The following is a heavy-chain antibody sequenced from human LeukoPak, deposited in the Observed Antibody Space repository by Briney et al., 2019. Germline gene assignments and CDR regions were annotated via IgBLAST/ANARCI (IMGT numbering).Heavy chain of an antibody. CDR3: AREVRGQLVRDYFDY. Sequence: SQTLSLTCTVSGGSISSGDYYWSWIRQPPGKGLEWIGYIYYSGSTYYNPSLKSRVTISVDTSKNQFSLRLTSVTAADTAVYYCAREVRGQLVRDYFDYWGQGTLVTVSS. D-gene: IGHD6-6*01. CDR2: IYYSGST. CDR1: GGSISSGDYY. V-gene: IGHV4-30-4*08. J-gene: IGHJ4*02.